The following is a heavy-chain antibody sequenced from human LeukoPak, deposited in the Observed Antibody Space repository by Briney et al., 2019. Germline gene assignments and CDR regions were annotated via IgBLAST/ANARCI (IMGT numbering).Heavy chain of an antibody. CDR2: ISYDGSNK. V-gene: IGHV3-30*04. CDR1: GFTFSSYA. CDR3: SRLRGYSYGYADY. D-gene: IGHD5-18*01. Sequence: GGSLRLSCAASGFTFSSYAMHWVRQAPGKGLEWVAVISYDGSNKYYADSVKGRFTISRDNAKNSLYLQMNNLRAEDTAVYYCSRLRGYSYGYADYWGQGTLVTVSS. J-gene: IGHJ4*02.